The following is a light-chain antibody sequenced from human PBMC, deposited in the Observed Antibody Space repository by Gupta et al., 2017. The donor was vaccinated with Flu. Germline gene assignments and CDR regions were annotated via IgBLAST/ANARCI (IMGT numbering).Light chain of an antibody. V-gene: IGLV3-1*01. Sequence: SFELTQPPSVSVSPGQPATITCSRTGNELGDLDVSWYQQKPGQYLVLVIYKDRQRPAEIPGRFSGSHSEGTATLSIGETQAMDEDDYYWQAWDSGTCGFGGGTKLTVL. J-gene: IGLJ2*01. CDR2: KDR. CDR1: ELGDLD. CDR3: QAWDSGTCG.